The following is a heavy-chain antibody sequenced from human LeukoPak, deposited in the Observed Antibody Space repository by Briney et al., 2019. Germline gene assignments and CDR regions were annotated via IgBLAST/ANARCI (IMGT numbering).Heavy chain of an antibody. V-gene: IGHV4-4*07. J-gene: IGHJ6*03. CDR1: GGSISSYY. CDR2: IYTTGST. Sequence: SETLSLTCTVSGGSISSYYWSWIRQPAGKGLEWTGRIYTTGSTNYNPSLKSRVTMSVDTSKNQFSLKLSSVTAADTAVYYCARVTGTTLYYYMDVWGKGTTVTVSS. D-gene: IGHD1-7*01. CDR3: ARVTGTTLYYYMDV.